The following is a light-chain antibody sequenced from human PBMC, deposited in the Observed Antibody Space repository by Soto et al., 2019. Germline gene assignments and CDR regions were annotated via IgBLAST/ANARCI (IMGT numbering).Light chain of an antibody. CDR2: KAS. CDR3: QQYDGNWWT. J-gene: IGKJ1*01. CDR1: QSITTW. Sequence: DIQMTQSPSTLSASVGDRVIITCRASQSITTWLAWYQQKPGKAPKLLIYKASTVESGVPSRFSGSGSGTEFTLTISSLQPDDFATYYCQQYDGNWWTFGQGTKVEIK. V-gene: IGKV1-5*03.